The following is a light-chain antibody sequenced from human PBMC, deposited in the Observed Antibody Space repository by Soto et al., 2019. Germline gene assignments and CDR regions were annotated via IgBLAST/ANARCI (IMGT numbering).Light chain of an antibody. CDR2: AAS. V-gene: IGKV1-39*01. CDR3: QQSYNTPWT. Sequence: DIQMTQSPSSLSASVGDRVTITCRASQSISSYLHWYQQKPGKAPKLLIYAASSLQSGVPSRFSGSGSGTDFTLTISSLQPEDFATYYCQQSYNTPWTFGQGTKVVIK. CDR1: QSISSY. J-gene: IGKJ1*01.